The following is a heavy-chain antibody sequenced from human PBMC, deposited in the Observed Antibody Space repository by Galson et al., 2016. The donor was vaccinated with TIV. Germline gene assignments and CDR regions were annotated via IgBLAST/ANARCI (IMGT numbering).Heavy chain of an antibody. V-gene: IGHV1-69*13. J-gene: IGHJ6*02. CDR3: AKCRNTAMDTYYYYYGLDV. D-gene: IGHD5-18*01. Sequence: SVKVSCKASGGTFSSFVVTWVRQAPGQGLEWMGGIIPLFGDAHYAQKFQGRVTISADESTSTVYMGLRSLRSGDTAVYYCAKCRNTAMDTYYYYYGLDVWGQGTTVTVSS. CDR1: GGTFSSFV. CDR2: IIPLFGDA.